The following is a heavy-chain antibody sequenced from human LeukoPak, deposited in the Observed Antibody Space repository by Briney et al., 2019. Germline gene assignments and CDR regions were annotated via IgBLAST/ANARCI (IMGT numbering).Heavy chain of an antibody. D-gene: IGHD2-2*01. CDR1: GGSISSNSYY. J-gene: IGHJ5*02. CDR2: IYYSGST. CDR3: ARHAGTQLQRRRNWIDP. V-gene: IGHV4-39*01. Sequence: SETLSLTYTVSGGSISSNSYYWGWIRQPPGKGPHWIGSIYYSGSTYYNPSLKSRVTISVDTSKNQFSLKLSSVTAADTAVYYCARHAGTQLQRRRNWIDPWGQGTLVTVSS.